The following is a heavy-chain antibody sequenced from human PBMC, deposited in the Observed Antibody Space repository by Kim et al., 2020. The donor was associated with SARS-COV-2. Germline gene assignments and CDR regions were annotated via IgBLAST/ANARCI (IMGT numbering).Heavy chain of an antibody. CDR2: INHSGST. J-gene: IGHJ6*02. Sequence: SETLSLTCAVYGGSFSGYYWSWIRQPPGKGLEWIGEINHSGSTNYNPSLKSRVTISVDTSKNQFSLKLSSVTAADTAVYYCARGLTYIDYVWGSPAPRGMDVWGQGTTVTVSS. V-gene: IGHV4-34*01. CDR3: ARGLTYIDYVWGSPAPRGMDV. D-gene: IGHD3-16*01. CDR1: GGSFSGYY.